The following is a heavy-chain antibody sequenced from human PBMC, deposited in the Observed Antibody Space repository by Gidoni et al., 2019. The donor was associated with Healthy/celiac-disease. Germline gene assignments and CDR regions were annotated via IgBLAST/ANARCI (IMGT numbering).Heavy chain of an antibody. Sequence: QVQLQESGPGLVKPSGTLSLTCAVSGGSISRINWWSWFRQPPGKGLEWIGEIYHSGSTNYNPSLKSRVTISVDKSKNQFSLKLSSVTAADTAVYYCARRAYSVVPAATLFDYWGQGTLVTVSS. CDR1: GGSISRINW. V-gene: IGHV4-4*02. CDR3: ARRAYSVVPAATLFDY. J-gene: IGHJ4*02. CDR2: IYHSGST. D-gene: IGHD2-2*01.